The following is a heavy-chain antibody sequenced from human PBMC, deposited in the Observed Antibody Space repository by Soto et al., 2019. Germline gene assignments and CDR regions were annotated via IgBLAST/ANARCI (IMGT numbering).Heavy chain of an antibody. CDR2: IIPIFGTA. D-gene: IGHD2-8*02. J-gene: IGHJ4*02. CDR1: GGTFSSYA. Sequence: QVQLVQSGAEVKKPGSSVKVSCKASGGTFSSYAISWVRQAPGQGLEWMGGIIPIFGTANYAQKFQGRVTITADESTSTAYVARSSLRSEDTAVYYCARDGPPPSARGSGPFDYWGQGTLVTVSS. V-gene: IGHV1-69*01. CDR3: ARDGPPPSARGSGPFDY.